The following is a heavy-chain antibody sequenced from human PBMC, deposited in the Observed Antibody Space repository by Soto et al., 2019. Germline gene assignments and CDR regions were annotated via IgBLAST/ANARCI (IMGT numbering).Heavy chain of an antibody. J-gene: IGHJ5*02. CDR1: GGDLTNSG. Sequence: QVHLVQSGAEMKKPGSSVKVSCKVSGGDLTNSGISWVRQAPGQGLEWMGGIFPLLAMVDYSQKFQGRVTITAAESTTTAYMDLCSLKSDDTAVCFCAKADGAGFISWGQGTLLIASS. D-gene: IGHD1-26*01. CDR2: IFPLLAMV. V-gene: IGHV1-69*04. CDR3: AKADGAGFIS.